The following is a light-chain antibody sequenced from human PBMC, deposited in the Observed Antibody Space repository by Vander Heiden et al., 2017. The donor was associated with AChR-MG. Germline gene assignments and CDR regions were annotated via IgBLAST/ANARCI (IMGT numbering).Light chain of an antibody. CDR3: QQYSSSPWLT. J-gene: IGKJ4*01. CDR1: QTVTNNY. CDR2: AAS. V-gene: IGKV3-20*01. Sequence: IVLTQSPATLSLSPGERATLSCRASQTVTNNYLAWYQQKPGQAPRLLIYAASNRAAGIPDRFSGSGTGTDFTLTISRLEPEDFAVFYCQQYSSSPWLTFGGGTKVEI.